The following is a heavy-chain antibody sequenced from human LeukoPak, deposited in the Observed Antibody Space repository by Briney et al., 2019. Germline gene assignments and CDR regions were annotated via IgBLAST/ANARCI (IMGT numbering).Heavy chain of an antibody. CDR1: GDSITGYY. CDR2: IYYSGST. J-gene: IGHJ5*02. CDR3: ARHGGLGSYYNWFDP. D-gene: IGHD3-10*01. Sequence: PSETLSLTCTVSGDSITGYYWSWVRQSPGKGLEWIGYIYYSGSTNYSPSLKSRISISVDMSKNQFSLKLSSLTATDTAVYYCARHGGLGSYYNWFDPWGQGTLVTVSS. V-gene: IGHV4-59*08.